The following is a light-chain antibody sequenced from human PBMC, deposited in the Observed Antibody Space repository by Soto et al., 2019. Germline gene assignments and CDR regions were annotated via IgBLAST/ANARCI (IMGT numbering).Light chain of an antibody. J-gene: IGKJ4*01. V-gene: IGKV3-15*01. CDR2: AAS. Sequence: EIVMTQSPATLSVSPGERATLSCRASQSVRTDLAWYQQKPGQPPRLLIYAASTRATGVPARFSGSGSGTEFTPTISSLQSEDFGVYYCQQYNKWPPLTFGGGTKVDIK. CDR1: QSVRTD. CDR3: QQYNKWPPLT.